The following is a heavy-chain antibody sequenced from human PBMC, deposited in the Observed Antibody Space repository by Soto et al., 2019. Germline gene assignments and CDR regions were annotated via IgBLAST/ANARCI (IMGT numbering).Heavy chain of an antibody. CDR3: ARDDFWSGPYYYYGMEV. J-gene: IGHJ6*02. Sequence: ASLKVSCKSSGSTFTSYGITCVRHSPGQGLEWMGWISAYNGNTNYAQKLQGRVTMTTDTSTSTAYMELRSLRSDDTAVYYCARDDFWSGPYYYYGMEVWGQGTTVTVSS. V-gene: IGHV1-18*01. CDR1: GSTFTSYG. D-gene: IGHD3-3*01. CDR2: ISAYNGNT.